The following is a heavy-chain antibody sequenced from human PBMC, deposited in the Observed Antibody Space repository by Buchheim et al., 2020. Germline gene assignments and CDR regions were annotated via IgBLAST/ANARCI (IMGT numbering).Heavy chain of an antibody. CDR3: ARRWGTAPRYYYYGMDV. J-gene: IGHJ6*02. CDR2: VPYTGDT. CDR1: GGSISSTRHS. Sequence: QLQLQESGPGLVKPSETLSLTCTVSGGSISSTRHSWDWIRQPPGKGLEWMGTVPYTGDTYYNPSLKSRVTVSLDTSKRFFSLKLSSVTAADTAVYYCARRWGTAPRYYYYGMDVWGQGTT. V-gene: IGHV4-39*02. D-gene: IGHD3-16*01.